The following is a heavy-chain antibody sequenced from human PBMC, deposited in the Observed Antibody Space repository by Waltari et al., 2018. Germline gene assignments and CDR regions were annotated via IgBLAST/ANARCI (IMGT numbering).Heavy chain of an antibody. CDR1: GFTFSSYS. CDR2: ISSSSSYI. CDR3: ARGNSGYDFPFDY. V-gene: IGHV3-21*01. D-gene: IGHD5-12*01. J-gene: IGHJ4*02. Sequence: EVQLVESGGGLVQPGGSLRLSCAASGFTFSSYSMNWVRQAPGKGLEWVSSISSSSSYIYYADSVKGRFTISRDNAKNSLYLQMNSLRAEDTAVYYCARGNSGYDFPFDYWGQGTLVIVSS.